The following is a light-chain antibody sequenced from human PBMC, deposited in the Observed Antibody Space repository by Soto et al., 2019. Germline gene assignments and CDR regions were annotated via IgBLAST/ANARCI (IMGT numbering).Light chain of an antibody. Sequence: DIQMTQSPCSLSASVGDRVTITCRASQGISNYLAWFQQRPGKVPKLLIYAASTLQSGVPSRFTGSGSGTDFTLTISSLQAEDAATYYCQKYNRAPFTFGPGTKVDIK. CDR1: QGISNY. V-gene: IGKV1-27*01. CDR2: AAS. J-gene: IGKJ3*01. CDR3: QKYNRAPFT.